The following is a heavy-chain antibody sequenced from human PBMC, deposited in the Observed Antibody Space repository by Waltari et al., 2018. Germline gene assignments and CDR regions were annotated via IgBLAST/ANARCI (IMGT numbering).Heavy chain of an antibody. V-gene: IGHV1-69*01. CDR1: GGTFSIHA. J-gene: IGHJ3*01. CDR2: VIPMFGTV. D-gene: IGHD2-2*01. CDR3: ASGAGYCSSSNCPHDAFNV. Sequence: QVQLMQSGAEVKKPGSSVKVSCKASGGTFSIHATSWVRQAPGQGLEWLGGVIPMFGTVNYAQRFQGRVTITAAESTSTIYMELHTLRSEDTAVYYCASGAGYCSSSNCPHDAFNVWGQGTMVTVSS.